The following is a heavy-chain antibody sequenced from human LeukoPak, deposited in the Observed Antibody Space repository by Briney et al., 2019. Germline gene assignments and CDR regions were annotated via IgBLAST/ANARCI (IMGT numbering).Heavy chain of an antibody. Sequence: SETLSLTCTVSGASIISDTYYWGWIRQPPGKGLEWIGSIYYSGSTYYSPSLKSRVTMSVDTSTYQFSLKLISVTAADTALYYCARNFYASSGYYLDDFYFDFWGQGTLVTVSS. D-gene: IGHD3-22*01. CDR2: IYYSGST. CDR3: ARNFYASSGYYLDDFYFDF. V-gene: IGHV4-39*07. CDR1: GASIISDTYY. J-gene: IGHJ4*02.